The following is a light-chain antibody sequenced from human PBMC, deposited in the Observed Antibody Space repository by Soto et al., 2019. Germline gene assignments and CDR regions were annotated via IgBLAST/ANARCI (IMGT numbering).Light chain of an antibody. CDR2: WAS. CDR1: QSVLYSSNNKNY. Sequence: DIVMTQSPDSLAVSLGERATINCKSSQSVLYSSNNKNYLTWYQQKPGQPPKLLIYWASTRESGVPDRFSGSGSGTDFTLTISSLQAEDLAVYYCQQYYSTPITFSQGTRLEIK. J-gene: IGKJ5*01. V-gene: IGKV4-1*01. CDR3: QQYYSTPIT.